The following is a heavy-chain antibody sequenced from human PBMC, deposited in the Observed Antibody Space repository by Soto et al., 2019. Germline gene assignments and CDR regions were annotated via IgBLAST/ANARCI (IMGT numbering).Heavy chain of an antibody. D-gene: IGHD3-22*01. CDR1: GYTFTSYG. CDR3: ARGLVYYYDSSGGDAFDI. CDR2: ISAYNGNT. J-gene: IGHJ3*02. Sequence: VASVKVSCKASGYTFTSYGISWVRQAPGQGLEWMGWISAYNGNTNYAQKFQGRVTITADKSTSTAYMELSSLRSEDTAVYYCARGLVYYYDSSGGDAFDIWGQGTMVTVSS. V-gene: IGHV1-18*01.